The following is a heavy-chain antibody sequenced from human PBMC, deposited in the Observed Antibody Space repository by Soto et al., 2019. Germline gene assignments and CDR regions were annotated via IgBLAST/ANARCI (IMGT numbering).Heavy chain of an antibody. V-gene: IGHV4-39*01. D-gene: IGHD2-8*01. CDR3: ARRMGYYYYGMDV. CDR2: IYYSGST. CDR1: GGSISSSSYY. J-gene: IGHJ6*02. Sequence: PSETLSLNCTVSGGSISSSSYYWGWIRQPPGKGLEWIGSIYYSGSTYYNPSLKSRVTISVDTSKNQFSLKLSSVTAADTAVYYCARRMGYYYYGMDVWGQGTTVTVSS.